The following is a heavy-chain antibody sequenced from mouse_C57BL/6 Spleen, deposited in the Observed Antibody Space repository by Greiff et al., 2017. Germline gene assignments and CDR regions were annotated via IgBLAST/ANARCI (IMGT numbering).Heavy chain of an antibody. CDR2: IWSGGST. CDR1: GFSLTSYG. J-gene: IGHJ3*01. D-gene: IGHD3-3*01. Sequence: QVQLQQSGPGLVQPSQSLSITCTVSGFSLTSYGVHWVRQSPVKGLEWLGVIWSGGSTDYNAAFISRLSISKDNSKSQVFFKMNSLQADDTAIYYCARKGGYLGEFAYWGQGTLVTVSA. CDR3: ARKGGYLGEFAY. V-gene: IGHV2-2*01.